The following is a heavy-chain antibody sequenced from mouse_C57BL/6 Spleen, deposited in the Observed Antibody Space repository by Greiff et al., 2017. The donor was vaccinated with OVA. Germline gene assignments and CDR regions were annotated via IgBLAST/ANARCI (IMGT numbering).Heavy chain of an antibody. V-gene: IGHV1-69*01. CDR1: GYTFTSYW. CDR2: IDPSDSYT. Sequence: QVQLQQPGAELVMPGASVKLSCKASGYTFTSYWMHWVKQRPGQGLEWIGEIDPSDSYTNYNQKFKGKSTLTVDKSSSTAYMQLSSRSAEDSAVYYCASSARGYVQYYFDYWGQGTTLTVAS. CDR3: ASSARGYVQYYFDY. J-gene: IGHJ2*01. D-gene: IGHD3-1*01.